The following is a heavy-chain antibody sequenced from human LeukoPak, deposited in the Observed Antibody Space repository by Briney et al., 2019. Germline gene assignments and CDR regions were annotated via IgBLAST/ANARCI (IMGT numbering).Heavy chain of an antibody. Sequence: SETLSLTCSVSGGALSSNSYYWGWVRQSPGKGLEWIGSMYYSGSTYYNPSLKSRVTISVDTSKNQFSLKLSSVTAADTAVYYCARVLGRLRYFDWLPRIDYWGQGTLVTVSS. CDR3: ARVLGRLRYFDWLPRIDY. V-gene: IGHV4-39*07. D-gene: IGHD3-9*01. J-gene: IGHJ4*02. CDR2: MYYSGST. CDR1: GGALSSNSYY.